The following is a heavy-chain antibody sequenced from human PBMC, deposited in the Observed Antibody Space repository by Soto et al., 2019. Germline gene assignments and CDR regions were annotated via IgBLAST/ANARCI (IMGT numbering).Heavy chain of an antibody. V-gene: IGHV3-53*01. J-gene: IGHJ4*02. CDR1: GFAVSSKY. CDR3: VQTTGWPGFDF. Sequence: EVQLVESGGGLIQPGGSLRLSCAASGFAVSSKYMTWVRQAPGKGLEWVSVIYGGGTTYYADSVKGRFTISSDTSKNTLYLQMNSLRAEATAVYYCVQTTGWPGFDFWGQGTLVTVSS. D-gene: IGHD6-19*01. CDR2: IYGGGTT.